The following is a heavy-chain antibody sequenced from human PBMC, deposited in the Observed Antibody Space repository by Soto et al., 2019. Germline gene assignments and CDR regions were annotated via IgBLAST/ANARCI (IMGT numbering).Heavy chain of an antibody. D-gene: IGHD6-6*01. Sequence: LRLSCAVSGFTFSDYGMHWVRQAPGKGLEWVAVMSYAGSYKYYADSVKGRFTISRDLSGNTLFLQMNSLRLEDTAVYFCAKEMYPRTVLDSSSPWGDYWGQGTLVTVSS. V-gene: IGHV3-30*18. CDR3: AKEMYPRTVLDSSSPWGDY. J-gene: IGHJ4*02. CDR1: GFTFSDYG. CDR2: MSYAGSYK.